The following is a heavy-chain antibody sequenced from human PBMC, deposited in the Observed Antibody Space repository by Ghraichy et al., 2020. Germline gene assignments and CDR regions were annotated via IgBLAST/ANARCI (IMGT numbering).Heavy chain of an antibody. Sequence: SGPTLVKPTQTLTLTCTFSGFSLSTSGMCVSWIRQPPGKALEWLARIDWDDDKYYSTSLKTRLTISKDTSKNQVVLTMTNMDPVDTATYYCARSTTTIFGVVTHFDYWGQGTLVTVSS. CDR2: IDWDDDK. D-gene: IGHD3-3*01. V-gene: IGHV2-70*11. CDR1: GFSLSTSGMC. CDR3: ARSTTTIFGVVTHFDY. J-gene: IGHJ4*02.